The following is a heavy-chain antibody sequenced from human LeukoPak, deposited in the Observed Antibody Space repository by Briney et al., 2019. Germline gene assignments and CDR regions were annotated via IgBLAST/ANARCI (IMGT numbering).Heavy chain of an antibody. Sequence: PSETLSLTCTVSGGSISSESYYWGWIRQPPGKGLEWIGYIYDSGSTYYNPSLKSRITISVDTSENRFSLKLSSVTATDTAVYYCARDCSGGSCYGAFDIWGQGTMVTVSS. CDR2: IYDSGST. D-gene: IGHD2-15*01. CDR3: ARDCSGGSCYGAFDI. V-gene: IGHV4-30-4*08. J-gene: IGHJ3*02. CDR1: GGSISSESYY.